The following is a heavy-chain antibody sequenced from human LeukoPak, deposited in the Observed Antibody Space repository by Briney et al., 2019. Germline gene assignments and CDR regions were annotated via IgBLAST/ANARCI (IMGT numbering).Heavy chain of an antibody. CDR2: IYYRGST. D-gene: IGHD3-16*01. CDR3: ARGLGLFYYYYYYMDV. CDR1: GGSINNSSYF. J-gene: IGHJ6*03. V-gene: IGHV4-39*01. Sequence: SETLSLTCTVSGGSINNSSYFWGWIRQPPGKELEWIASIYYRGSTYYNPSLKSRVTIFLDTSESQFSLKLYSVTAADTAVYYCARGLGLFYYYYYYMDVWGKGTTVTVSS.